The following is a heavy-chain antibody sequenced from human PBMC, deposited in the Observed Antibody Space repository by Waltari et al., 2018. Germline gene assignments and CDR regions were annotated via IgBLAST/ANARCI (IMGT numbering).Heavy chain of an antibody. Sequence: QVQLQESGPGLVKPSETLSLTCTVSGGSISSYYWSWIRQPPGKGLEWIGYIYYSGSTNYNPSLKSRVTISVDTSKNQCSLKLSSVTAADTAVYYCARDKGATTGNWFDPWGQGTLVTVSS. CDR1: GGSISSYY. CDR3: ARDKGATTGNWFDP. D-gene: IGHD1-26*01. J-gene: IGHJ5*02. CDR2: IYYSGST. V-gene: IGHV4-59*01.